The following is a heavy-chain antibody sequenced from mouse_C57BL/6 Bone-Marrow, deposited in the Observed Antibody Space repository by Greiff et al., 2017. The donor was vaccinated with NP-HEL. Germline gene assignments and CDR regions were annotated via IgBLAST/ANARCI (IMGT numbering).Heavy chain of an antibody. CDR3: AHYYGSSYGSY. CDR1: GYTFTSYD. J-gene: IGHJ3*01. D-gene: IGHD1-1*01. V-gene: IGHV1-85*01. Sequence: QVQLKESGPELVKPGASVKLSCKASGYTFTSYDINWVKQRPGQGLEWIGWIYPRDGSTKYNEKFKGKATLTVDTSSSTAYMELHSLTSEDSAVYFCAHYYGSSYGSYWGQGTLVTVSA. CDR2: IYPRDGST.